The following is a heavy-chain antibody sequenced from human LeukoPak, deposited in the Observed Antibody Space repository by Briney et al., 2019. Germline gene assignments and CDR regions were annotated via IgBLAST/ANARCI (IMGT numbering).Heavy chain of an antibody. CDR3: AWSGSYYFDY. CDR1: GGTFSSYA. Sequence: ASVKVSCKASGGTFSSYAISWVRQAPGQGLEWMGGIIPIFDTANYAQKFQGRVTMTRDTSTSTVYMELSSLRSEDTAVYYCAWSGSYYFDYWGQGTLVTVSS. J-gene: IGHJ4*02. CDR2: IIPIFDTA. V-gene: IGHV1-69*05. D-gene: IGHD1-26*01.